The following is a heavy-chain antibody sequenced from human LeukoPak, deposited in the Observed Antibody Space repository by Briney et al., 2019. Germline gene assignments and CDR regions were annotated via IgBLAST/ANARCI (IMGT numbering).Heavy chain of an antibody. J-gene: IGHJ4*02. D-gene: IGHD4-17*01. V-gene: IGHV3-23*01. CDR3: AKSGRVTVTTIGDYFDY. CDR1: DFSFITYA. CDR2: ISGGGDAT. Sequence: GGSLRLSCAASDFSFITYAMSWVRQAPGKGLEWVSTISGGGDATYYADSVKGRFTISRDNSKNTLYLQMNSLRVEDTAVYYCAKSGRVTVTTIGDYFDYWGQGTLVTVSS.